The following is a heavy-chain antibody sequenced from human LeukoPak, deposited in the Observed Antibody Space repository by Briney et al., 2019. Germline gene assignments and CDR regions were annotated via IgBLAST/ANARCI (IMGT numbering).Heavy chain of an antibody. CDR3: ARIAVVTQGDAFDL. D-gene: IGHD4-23*01. V-gene: IGHV4-59*01. CDR2: IYYSGST. Sequence: PSETLSLTCTVSGGSISSYYWSWIRQPPGKGLEWIGYIYYSGSTNYNSSLKSRVTISVDTSKNQFSLKLSSVTAADTAAYYCARIAVVTQGDAFDLWGRGTLVTVSS. J-gene: IGHJ3*01. CDR1: GGSISSYY.